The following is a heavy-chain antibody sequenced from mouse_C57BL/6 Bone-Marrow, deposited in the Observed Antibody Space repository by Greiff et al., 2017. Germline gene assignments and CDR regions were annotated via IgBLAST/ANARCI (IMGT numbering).Heavy chain of an antibody. Sequence: EVHLVESGPGLAKPSQTLSLTCSVTGYSITSDYWNWIRKFPGNKLEYMGYISYSGSTYYNPSLKSRISITRDTSKNQYYLQLNSVTTEDTATYYYARSPYYYGSLYYFDYWGQGTTLTVSS. CDR2: ISYSGST. V-gene: IGHV3-8*01. CDR3: ARSPYYYGSLYYFDY. CDR1: GYSITSDY. D-gene: IGHD1-1*01. J-gene: IGHJ2*01.